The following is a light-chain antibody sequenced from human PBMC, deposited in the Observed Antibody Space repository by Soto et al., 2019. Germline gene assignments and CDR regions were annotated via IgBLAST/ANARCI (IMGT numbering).Light chain of an antibody. CDR1: QSVSNR. CDR3: QQYGSSPIT. V-gene: IGKV3-20*01. J-gene: IGKJ5*01. CDR2: GAS. Sequence: EIVLTQSPGTLSFSPGERSSLSCRASQSVSNRLAWYQQKPGQAPRLLIYGASSRATGIPDRFSGSGSGSDFSLTISRLQPEDSAVYYCQQYGSSPITFGQGTRLEIK.